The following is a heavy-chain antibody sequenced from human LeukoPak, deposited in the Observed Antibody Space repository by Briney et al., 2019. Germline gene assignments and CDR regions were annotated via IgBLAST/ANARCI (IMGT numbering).Heavy chain of an antibody. CDR3: VLAAAGLNWFDP. CDR1: GYTFTSYG. CDR2: ISAYNGNT. J-gene: IGHJ5*02. D-gene: IGHD6-13*01. V-gene: IGHV1-18*01. Sequence: GASVKVSCKASGYTFTSYGISWVRQAPGQELEWMGWISAYNGNTNYAQKFQGRVTMTRDTSISTAYMELSRLRSDDTAVYYCVLAAAGLNWFDPWGQGTLVTVSS.